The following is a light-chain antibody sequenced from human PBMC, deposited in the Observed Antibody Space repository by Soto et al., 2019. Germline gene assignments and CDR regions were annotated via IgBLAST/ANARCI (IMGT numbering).Light chain of an antibody. CDR3: CSYAGSCTVI. J-gene: IGLJ2*01. Sequence: QSVLTQPRSVSGSPGQSVTISCTGTSSDVGFYNYVSWYQQHPGKAPKLMIYDVSGRPSGVPDRFSGSKSGNTASLTISGLQAEDEAEYYCCSYAGSCTVIFGGGTKLTVL. V-gene: IGLV2-11*01. CDR1: SSDVGFYNY. CDR2: DVS.